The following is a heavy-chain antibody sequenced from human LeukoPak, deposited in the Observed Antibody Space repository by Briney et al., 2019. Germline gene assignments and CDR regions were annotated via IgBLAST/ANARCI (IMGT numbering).Heavy chain of an antibody. D-gene: IGHD1-26*01. V-gene: IGHV1-18*01. Sequence: ASVKVSCKASGYTFTSYGISWVRQAPGQGLEWMGWISAYNGNTNYAQKLQGRVTMTTDTSTSTAYMELRSLRSDDTAVYYCARERGSSGSYLDYYYYMDVWGKGTTVTVSS. CDR2: ISAYNGNT. CDR1: GYTFTSYG. J-gene: IGHJ6*03. CDR3: ARERGSSGSYLDYYYYMDV.